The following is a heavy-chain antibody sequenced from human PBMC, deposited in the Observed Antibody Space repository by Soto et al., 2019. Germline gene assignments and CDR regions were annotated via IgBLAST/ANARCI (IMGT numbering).Heavy chain of an antibody. Sequence: SETLSLTCAVSGGSIISSHWWTWVRQSPGKGLEWVGEIYHNGTTNYNPSFKSRLTISVDTSRNQFSLNLNPVTARDTAVYYCATVVIPGTRHTDFDSRGQGVSVTVSS. CDR1: GGSIISSHW. D-gene: IGHD2-21*01. V-gene: IGHV4-4*02. CDR2: IYHNGTT. J-gene: IGHJ5*01. CDR3: ATVVIPGTRHTDFDS.